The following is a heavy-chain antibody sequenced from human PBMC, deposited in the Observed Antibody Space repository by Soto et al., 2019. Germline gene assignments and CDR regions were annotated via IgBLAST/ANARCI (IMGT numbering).Heavy chain of an antibody. J-gene: IGHJ6*03. CDR3: AKAGSTSPYYYYMDV. CDR1: GFTFSSFG. CDR2: ISYDGTNK. D-gene: IGHD2-2*01. Sequence: GGSLRLSCAASGFTFSSFGMHWVRQAPGKGLEWVAVISYDGTNKYYADSLKGRFTISRDNSKNTLYLQMNSLRPEDTAVYYCAKAGSTSPYYYYMDVWGKGTTVTVSS. V-gene: IGHV3-30*18.